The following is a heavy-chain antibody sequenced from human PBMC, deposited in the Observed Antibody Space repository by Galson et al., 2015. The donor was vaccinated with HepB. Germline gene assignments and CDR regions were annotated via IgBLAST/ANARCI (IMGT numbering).Heavy chain of an antibody. CDR1: GFTFSSYA. J-gene: IGHJ4*02. V-gene: IGHV3-23*01. D-gene: IGHD5-12*01. Sequence: SLRLSCAASGFTFSSYAMNWVRQAPGKGLEWVSGIGVNDGSIYYANSVKGRFTISRDNSKNTLYLQVNGLRVEDTAIYYCAKGRPKRPPEHRGYDLPDYWGQGTLVTVSS. CDR3: AKGRPKRPPEHRGYDLPDY. CDR2: IGVNDGSI.